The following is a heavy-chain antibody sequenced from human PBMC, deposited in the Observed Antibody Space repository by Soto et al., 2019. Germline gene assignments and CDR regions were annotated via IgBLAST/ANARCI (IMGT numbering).Heavy chain of an antibody. Sequence: QVQLVQSGAEEKKPGASVKVSCKASGYTFTSYAMHWVRQAPGQRLEWMGWITAGNGNTKYSQKFQGRVTITRDTSASTANMELSSVRSEDTAVYYCARSSGVVTALDYWGQGTLVTVSS. D-gene: IGHD2-21*02. CDR3: ARSSGVVTALDY. CDR1: GYTFTSYA. CDR2: ITAGNGNT. V-gene: IGHV1-3*05. J-gene: IGHJ4*02.